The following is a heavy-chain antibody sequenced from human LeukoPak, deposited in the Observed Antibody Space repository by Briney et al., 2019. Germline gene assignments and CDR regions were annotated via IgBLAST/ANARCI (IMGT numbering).Heavy chain of an antibody. Sequence: SETLSLTCAVYGAPFNAYYWSWIRQTPGKGRGWIGGINQSGTANYNPSLKSRVTISVDTSKNQFSLKLTSVTAADSALYYCARGQEEWERLQRAVHFDYWGQGNLITVSS. CDR3: ARGQEEWERLQRAVHFDY. CDR2: INQSGTA. CDR1: GAPFNAYY. V-gene: IGHV4-34*01. J-gene: IGHJ4*02. D-gene: IGHD1-1*01.